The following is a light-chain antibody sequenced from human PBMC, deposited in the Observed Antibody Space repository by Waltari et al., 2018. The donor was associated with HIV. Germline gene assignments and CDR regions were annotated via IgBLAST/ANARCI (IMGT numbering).Light chain of an antibody. V-gene: IGLV2-14*03. CDR3: TSYTSTATVV. CDR2: DVS. CDR1: IDAIGSFIF. Sequence: QSFLPPPPSLSGSPGQPITIPCTGTIDAIGSFIFVPWYQQHPGKVPKLLMYDVSSRPSGVSNRFSGSKSGHTASLSISGIQTEDEAHYYCTSYTSTATVVFGGGTKLTVL. J-gene: IGLJ2*01.